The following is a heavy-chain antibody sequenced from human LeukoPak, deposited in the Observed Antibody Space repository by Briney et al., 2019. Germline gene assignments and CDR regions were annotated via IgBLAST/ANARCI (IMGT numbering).Heavy chain of an antibody. V-gene: IGHV3-23*01. CDR1: GFTFSSYA. J-gene: IGHJ4*02. CDR2: ISGSGGST. CDR3: ARVWQWLALDY. Sequence: GGSLRLSCAASGFTFSSYAMSWVRQAPGKGLEWVSAISGSGGSTYYADSVKGRFTISRDNAKNSLYLQMNSLRAEDTAVYYCARVWQWLALDYWGQGTLVTVSS. D-gene: IGHD6-19*01.